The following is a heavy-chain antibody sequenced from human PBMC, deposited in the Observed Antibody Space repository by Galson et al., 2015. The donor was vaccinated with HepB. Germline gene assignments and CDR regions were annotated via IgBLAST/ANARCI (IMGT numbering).Heavy chain of an antibody. D-gene: IGHD3-10*01. V-gene: IGHV1-18*04. CDR2: ISAYNGNT. CDR1: GYTFTSYG. Sequence: SVKVSCKASGYTFTSYGISWVRQAPGQGLEWMGWISAYNGNTNYAQKLQGRVTMTTDTSTSTAYMELRSLRSDDTAVYYCARLGRITMVRGVITLFDPWGQGTLVTVSS. J-gene: IGHJ5*02. CDR3: ARLGRITMVRGVITLFDP.